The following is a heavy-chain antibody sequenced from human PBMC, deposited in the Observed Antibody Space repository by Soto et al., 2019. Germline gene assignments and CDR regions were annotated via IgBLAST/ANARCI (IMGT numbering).Heavy chain of an antibody. CDR2: IIPIFGTA. Sequence: SVKVSCKASGGTFSSYAISWVRQAPGQGLEWMGGIIPIFGTANYAQKFQGRVTITADESTSTAYMELSSLRSEDTAVYYCARVFGVRGYCSGGSCYGSWFDPWGQGTLVTVSS. V-gene: IGHV1-69*13. CDR1: GGTFSSYA. D-gene: IGHD2-15*01. CDR3: ARVFGVRGYCSGGSCYGSWFDP. J-gene: IGHJ5*02.